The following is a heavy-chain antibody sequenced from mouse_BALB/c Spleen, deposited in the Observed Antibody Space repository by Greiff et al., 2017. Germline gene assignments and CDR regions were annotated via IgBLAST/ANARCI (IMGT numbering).Heavy chain of an antibody. J-gene: IGHJ2*01. Sequence: EVHLVESGGGLVKPGGSLKLSCAASGFTFSDYYMYWVRQTPEKRLEWVATISDGGSYTYYPDSVKGRFTISRDNAKNNLYLQMSSLKSEDTAMYYCARGGFITSATDYLGYRGQGNTPPGPS. V-gene: IGHV5-4*02. CDR2: ISDGGSYT. D-gene: IGHD1-2*01. CDR1: GFTFSDYY. CDR3: ARGGFITSATDYLGY.